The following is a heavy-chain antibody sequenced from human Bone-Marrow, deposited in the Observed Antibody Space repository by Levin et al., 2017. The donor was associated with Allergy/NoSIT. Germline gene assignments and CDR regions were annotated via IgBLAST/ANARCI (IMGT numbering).Heavy chain of an antibody. CDR2: INPSGSST. V-gene: IGHV1-46*03. CDR1: GNTFSSLY. D-gene: IGHD2-15*01. CDR3: AHLLPGGY. J-gene: IGHJ4*02. Sequence: GASVKVSCKASGNTFSSLYIHWVRQVPEQGLEWMGVINPSGSSTNYAQKFQGRVTMTRDTSTGTVYMELSSLTSEDTALYFCAHLLPGGYWGQGTFVTVSS.